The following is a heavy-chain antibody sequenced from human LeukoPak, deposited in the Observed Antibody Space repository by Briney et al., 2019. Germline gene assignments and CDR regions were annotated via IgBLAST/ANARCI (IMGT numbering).Heavy chain of an antibody. CDR1: GFTFSSYA. D-gene: IGHD3-22*01. CDR3: ARDFNYFDRSGYSLGAFYI. V-gene: IGHV3-30-3*01. CDR2: ISYVGSKK. Sequence: RRSLRLSCAPSGFTFSSYAMHWVRQAPGEGLEWEAVISYVGSKKYYADSVKGRFTLSRDNSKNTLYLQKNSLRAEDAAVYYCARDFNYFDRSGYSLGAFYIWGQGTMVTVSS. J-gene: IGHJ3*02.